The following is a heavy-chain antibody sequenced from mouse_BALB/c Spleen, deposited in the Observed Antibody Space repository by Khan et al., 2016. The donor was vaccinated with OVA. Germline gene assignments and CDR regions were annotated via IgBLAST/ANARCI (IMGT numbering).Heavy chain of an antibody. Sequence: QVQLKQSGAELMKPGASVKISCKATGYPFSSYWIEWVKQRPGHGLEWIGEILPGSGSTNYNEKFKGKATLTADTSSNTAYMQLNRLKSEDSAVYYCTRTGNYRDYFDYWGQGTTRTVSS. CDR2: ILPGSGST. V-gene: IGHV1-9*01. J-gene: IGHJ2*01. D-gene: IGHD2-1*01. CDR3: TRTGNYRDYFDY. CDR1: GYPFSSYW.